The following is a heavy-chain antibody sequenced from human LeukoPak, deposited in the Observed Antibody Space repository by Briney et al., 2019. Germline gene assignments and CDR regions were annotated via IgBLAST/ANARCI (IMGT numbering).Heavy chain of an antibody. CDR3: ARALDYYYYMDV. J-gene: IGHJ6*03. CDR1: GFTFSDYY. CDR2: ISSSGSTI. Sequence: GSLRLSCAASGFTFSDYYMSWIRQVPGKGLEWVSYISSSGSTIYYADSVKGRFTISRDNAKSSLYLQMNSLRAEDTAVYYCARALDYYYYMDVWGKGTTVTVSS. V-gene: IGHV3-11*04.